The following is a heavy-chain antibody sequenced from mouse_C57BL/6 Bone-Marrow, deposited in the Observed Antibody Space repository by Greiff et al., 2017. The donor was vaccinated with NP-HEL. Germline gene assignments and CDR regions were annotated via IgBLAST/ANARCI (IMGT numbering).Heavy chain of an antibody. Sequence: QVQLQQPGADLVKPGASVKLSCKASGYTFTSYWMHWVKQRPGRGLEWIGRIDPNSGGTKFNEKFKTKATLTVDKPSSPAYPQLSSLTSEDSAVYYCARYFYGSRGGYFYVWGTGTTVTVSS. CDR1: GYTFTSYW. CDR3: ARYFYGSRGGYFYV. J-gene: IGHJ1*03. V-gene: IGHV1-72*01. CDR2: IDPNSGGT. D-gene: IGHD1-1*01.